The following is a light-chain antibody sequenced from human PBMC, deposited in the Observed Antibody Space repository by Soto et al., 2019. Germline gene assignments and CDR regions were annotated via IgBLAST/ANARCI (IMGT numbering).Light chain of an antibody. CDR3: QQRSNWPPT. CDR1: QSVSSY. J-gene: IGKJ1*01. CDR2: DAS. V-gene: IGKV3-11*01. Sequence: EIVLTQSPATLSLSPGERATLSCRASQSVSSYLAWYQQKPGQAPRLLIYDASNRATGIPDRFSGSGSGTDFTLTISSLEPEDFAVYYCQQRSNWPPTFGQGPKVEIK.